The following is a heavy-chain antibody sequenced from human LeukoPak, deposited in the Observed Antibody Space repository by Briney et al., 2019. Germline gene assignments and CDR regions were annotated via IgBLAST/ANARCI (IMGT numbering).Heavy chain of an antibody. CDR3: ARDKNGLADY. Sequence: GGSLRLSCAASGFTFSNYWMNWVRQAPGKGLEWVACIKQDGSDIYYVDSVRGRFTVSRDNAKNSLYLQMNSLRAEDTAMYYCARDKNGLADYWGQGTLVTVSS. J-gene: IGHJ4*02. V-gene: IGHV3-7*01. CDR1: GFTFSNYW. CDR2: IKQDGSDI.